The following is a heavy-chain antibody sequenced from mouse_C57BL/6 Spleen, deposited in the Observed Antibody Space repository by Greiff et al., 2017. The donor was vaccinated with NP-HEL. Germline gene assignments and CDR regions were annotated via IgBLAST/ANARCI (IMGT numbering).Heavy chain of an antibody. CDR3: ATTVVAARNY. J-gene: IGHJ2*01. V-gene: IGHV5-4*03. CDR2: ISDGGSYT. D-gene: IGHD1-1*01. Sequence: EVKVEESGGGLVKPGGSLKLSCAASGFTFSSYAMSWVRQTPEKRLEWVATISDGGSYTYYPDNVKGRFTISRDNAKNNLYLQMSHLKSEDTAMYYCATTVVAARNYWGQGTTLTVSS. CDR1: GFTFSSYA.